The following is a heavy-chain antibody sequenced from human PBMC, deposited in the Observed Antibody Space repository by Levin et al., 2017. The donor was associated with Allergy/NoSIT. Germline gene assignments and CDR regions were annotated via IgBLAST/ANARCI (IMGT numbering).Heavy chain of an antibody. CDR1: GGSITTYH. J-gene: IGHJ4*02. V-gene: IGHV4-59*01. Sequence: SQTLSLTCSVSGGSITTYHWNWIRQSPGQGLEWIGSVHEIGGTQFNPSLRSRVTMSLDTTKSQFSLKLTSVTTTDTATYFCAGAWAPGGDSDASCNYWGLGLGVSVSS. CDR3: AGAWAPGGDSDASCNY. D-gene: IGHD4-23*01. CDR2: VHEIGGT.